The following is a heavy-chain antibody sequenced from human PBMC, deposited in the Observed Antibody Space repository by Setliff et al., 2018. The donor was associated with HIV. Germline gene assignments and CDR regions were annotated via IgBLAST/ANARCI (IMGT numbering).Heavy chain of an antibody. Sequence: SETLSLTCTVSGGSVRGDPYYWSWIRKSAGKGLEWIGRIYATGGTNYNPSLKSRVTISLATSTNQFSLRLTSVTAADTAVYYCAREQWLRYFDDWGQGALGTVSS. D-gene: IGHD5-12*01. CDR2: IYATGGT. CDR1: GGSVRGDPYY. CDR3: AREQWLRYFDD. J-gene: IGHJ4*02. V-gene: IGHV4-61*02.